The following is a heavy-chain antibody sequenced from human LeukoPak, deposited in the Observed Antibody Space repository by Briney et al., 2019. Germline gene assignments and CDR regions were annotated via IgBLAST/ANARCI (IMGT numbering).Heavy chain of an antibody. CDR2: INSDGSST. D-gene: IGHD1-14*01. V-gene: IGHV3-74*01. J-gene: IGHJ5*02. Sequence: PGGSLRLSCVASGFTFSSYWMHWVRQAPGKGLVWVSRINSDGSSTTYADSVKGRFTISRDNAKNTLYLQMNSLRAEDTAVYYCARAGSTGANNWFDPWGQGTLVTVSS. CDR1: GFTFSSYW. CDR3: ARAGSTGANNWFDP.